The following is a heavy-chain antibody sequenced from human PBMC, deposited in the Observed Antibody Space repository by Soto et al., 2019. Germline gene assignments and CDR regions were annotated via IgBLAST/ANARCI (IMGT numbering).Heavy chain of an antibody. CDR1: GFTFGNYA. J-gene: IGHJ5*02. Sequence: GGSLRLSCAASGFTFGNYAMGWVRQAPGKGLEWVSGIVASGGRTFYADSAKGRFTISRDNSRSTLYLQMNSLRADDTAVYYCARDIVVVPAAIPQVDNNWFDPWGQGTQVTVSS. D-gene: IGHD2-2*01. V-gene: IGHV3-23*01. CDR3: ARDIVVVPAAIPQVDNNWFDP. CDR2: IVASGGRT.